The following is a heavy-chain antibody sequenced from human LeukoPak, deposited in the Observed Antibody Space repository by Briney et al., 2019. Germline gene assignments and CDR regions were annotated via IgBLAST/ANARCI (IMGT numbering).Heavy chain of an antibody. J-gene: IGHJ4*02. CDR2: IKQDESEK. CDR3: ATYSGAHHKTFDD. D-gene: IGHD1-26*01. Sequence: GGSLRLSCAASGFTFSSYEMNWVRQAPGKGLEWVANIKQDESEKDYVDSVKGRFTISRNNAKNSMYLQMSSLRAEDTAVYYCATYSGAHHKTFDDWGQGILVTVSS. V-gene: IGHV3-7*03. CDR1: GFTFSSYE.